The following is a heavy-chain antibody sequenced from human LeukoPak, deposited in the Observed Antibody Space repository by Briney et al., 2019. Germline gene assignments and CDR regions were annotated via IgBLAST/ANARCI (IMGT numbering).Heavy chain of an antibody. V-gene: IGHV4-34*01. CDR2: INHSGST. J-gene: IGHJ4*02. Sequence: GSLRLSCAASGFTFSSYWMSWVRQPPGKGLEWIGEINHSGSTNYNPSLKSRVTISVDASKNQFSLKLSSVTAADTAVYYCARVISHCSSTSCYLDYWGQGTLVTVSS. D-gene: IGHD2-2*01. CDR3: ARVISHCSSTSCYLDY. CDR1: GFTFSSYW.